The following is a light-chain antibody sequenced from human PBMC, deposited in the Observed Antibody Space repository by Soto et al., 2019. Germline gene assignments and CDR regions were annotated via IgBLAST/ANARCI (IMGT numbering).Light chain of an antibody. V-gene: IGKV3-15*01. CDR1: QSVSSN. CDR2: GAS. J-gene: IGKJ4*01. Sequence: EIVMTQSPATLSASPGERATLSCRASQSVSSNLAWYQQKPGQAPRLLIYGASTRATGIPGRFSGSGSGTEFTLTISSLQSEDFAVYYCQQYDNWPPLTFGGGTQVEIK. CDR3: QQYDNWPPLT.